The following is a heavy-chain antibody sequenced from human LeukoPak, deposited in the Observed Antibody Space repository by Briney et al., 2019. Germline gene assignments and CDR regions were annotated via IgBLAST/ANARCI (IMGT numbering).Heavy chain of an antibody. Sequence: PGGSLRLSCAASGFTFSSYWMSWVRQAPGKGLEWVANINQDGSQKYYVDSVKGRFTISRDNAKNSLYLQMNSLRAEDTAVYYCARDPTRFSFDAFDIWGQGTMVTVSS. J-gene: IGHJ3*02. CDR1: GFTFSSYW. CDR2: INQDGSQK. V-gene: IGHV3-7*01. CDR3: ARDPTRFSFDAFDI.